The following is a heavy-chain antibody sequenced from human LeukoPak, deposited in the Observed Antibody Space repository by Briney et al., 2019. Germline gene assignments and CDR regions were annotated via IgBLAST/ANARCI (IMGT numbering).Heavy chain of an antibody. Sequence: PGGSLRLPCAASGFTFEDHGMSWVRQVAGKGLEWVSGIHWSGVGTGYAASVKGRFTISRDNAKNSLYLQMNSLRAEDTAVYYCARDQVTEGFDPWGQGTLVTVSS. CDR3: ARDQVTEGFDP. V-gene: IGHV3-20*04. CDR1: GFTFEDHG. CDR2: IHWSGVGT. J-gene: IGHJ5*02.